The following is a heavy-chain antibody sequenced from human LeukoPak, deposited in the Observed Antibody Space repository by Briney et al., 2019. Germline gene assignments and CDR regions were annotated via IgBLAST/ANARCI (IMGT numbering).Heavy chain of an antibody. CDR2: IGGSGEST. V-gene: IGHV3-23*01. D-gene: IGHD2-8*01. CDR1: GFTFSTHA. J-gene: IGHJ3*01. Sequence: PGGSLRLSCAASGFTFSTHAMNWVRQAPGKGLEWVLNIGGSGESTYYADSVKGRFTISRENSKNTVFLQMNSLSRDDTAVYYCARRGGSNGWGAFDVWGQGTTITVSS. CDR3: ARRGGSNGWGAFDV.